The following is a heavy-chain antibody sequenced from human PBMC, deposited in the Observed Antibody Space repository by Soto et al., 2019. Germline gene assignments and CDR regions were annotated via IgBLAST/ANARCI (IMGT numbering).Heavy chain of an antibody. D-gene: IGHD2-2*01. Sequence: PSETLSLTCTVSNASITSGDYYWGWIRQPPGRGLEWIGYIYATGSTYYNPSLKSRLTISIDTSKNQFSLELNSVTTADTAVYYCARVTFCSSTRCYPYNWFDPWGQGTLVTVSS. CDR1: NASITSGDYY. J-gene: IGHJ5*02. CDR2: IYATGST. V-gene: IGHV4-30-4*01. CDR3: ARVTFCSSTRCYPYNWFDP.